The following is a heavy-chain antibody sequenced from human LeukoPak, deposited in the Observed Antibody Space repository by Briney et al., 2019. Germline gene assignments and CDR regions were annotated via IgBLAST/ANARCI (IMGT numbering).Heavy chain of an antibody. J-gene: IGHJ4*02. CDR1: GFTFSSYG. Sequence: GGSLRLSCAASGFTFSSYGMHWVRQAPGKGLEWVAVVSYDGSNKYYADSVKGRFTISRDNSKNTLYLQMNSLRAEDTAVYYCAKGPYYYDSSGYSADYWGQGTLVTVSS. D-gene: IGHD3-22*01. CDR3: AKGPYYYDSSGYSADY. CDR2: VSYDGSNK. V-gene: IGHV3-30*18.